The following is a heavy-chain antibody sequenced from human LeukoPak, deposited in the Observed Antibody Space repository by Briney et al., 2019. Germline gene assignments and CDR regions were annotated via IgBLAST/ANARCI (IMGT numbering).Heavy chain of an antibody. J-gene: IGHJ5*02. CDR2: INIGGTNT. V-gene: IGHV3-11*01. CDR3: ATDGAGFDT. Sequence: GGSLRLSCAASGFTFSSYAMSWIRQAPGKGLEWLSYINIGGTNTHYADSVKGRFTISRDNAKKSLYLEINNLRAEDTAVYYCATDGAGFDTWGQGVLVTVSS. CDR1: GFTFSSYA.